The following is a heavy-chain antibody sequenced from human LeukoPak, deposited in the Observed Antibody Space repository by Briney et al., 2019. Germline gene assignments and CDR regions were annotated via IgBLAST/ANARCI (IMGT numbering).Heavy chain of an antibody. CDR1: GLTVSSNY. CDR3: ARGEGYSSSFDY. J-gene: IGHJ4*02. D-gene: IGHD6-13*01. Sequence: GGSLRLSCAASGLTVSSNYMSWVRQAPGKGLEWVSVIYSGGSTYYADSVKGRFTISRDNSKNTLYLQMNSLRAEDTAVYYCARGEGYSSSFDYWGQGTLVTVSS. V-gene: IGHV3-66*01. CDR2: IYSGGST.